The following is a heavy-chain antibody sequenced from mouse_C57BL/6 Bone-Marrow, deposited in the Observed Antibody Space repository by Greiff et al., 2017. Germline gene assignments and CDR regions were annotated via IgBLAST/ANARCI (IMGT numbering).Heavy chain of an antibody. V-gene: IGHV1-81*01. Sequence: QVQLQQSGAELARPGASVKLSCKASGYTFTSYGISWVKQRTGQGLEWIGEIYPRSGNTYYNEKFKGKATLTADKSSSTAYMELRSLTSEDSAVYFCARTSYTTVVGYWGQGTTLTVSS. CDR3: ARTSYTTVVGY. D-gene: IGHD1-1*01. CDR1: GYTFTSYG. CDR2: IYPRSGNT. J-gene: IGHJ2*01.